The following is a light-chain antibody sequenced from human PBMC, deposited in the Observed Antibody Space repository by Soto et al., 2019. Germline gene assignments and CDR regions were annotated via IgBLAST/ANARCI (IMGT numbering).Light chain of an antibody. Sequence: EIVMTQSPATLSVSPGERATLSCRASQSVSSNLVWYQQRPGQAPRLLIYGASTRATGIPARFSGSGSGTEFTLTISSLQSEDLAVYYCRQYHIWLTFGQGTKVEIK. J-gene: IGKJ1*01. CDR3: RQYHIWLT. CDR2: GAS. V-gene: IGKV3-15*01. CDR1: QSVSSN.